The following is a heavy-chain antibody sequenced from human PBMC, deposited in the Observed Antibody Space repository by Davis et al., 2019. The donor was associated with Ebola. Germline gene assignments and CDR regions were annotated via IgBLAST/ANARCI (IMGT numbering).Heavy chain of an antibody. CDR2: ISSGGVTT. V-gene: IGHV3-48*01. J-gene: IGHJ6*02. CDR3: AKDFGFLYSGYDFLNYHYYAMDV. D-gene: IGHD5-12*01. Sequence: GESLKISCAASGFDFSDYSMTWVRQAPGKGLQWLSYISSGGVTTYYADSVKGRFTISRDNSKNTLYLQMNSLRAEDTAVYYCAKDFGFLYSGYDFLNYHYYAMDVWGQGTTVTVSS. CDR1: GFDFSDYS.